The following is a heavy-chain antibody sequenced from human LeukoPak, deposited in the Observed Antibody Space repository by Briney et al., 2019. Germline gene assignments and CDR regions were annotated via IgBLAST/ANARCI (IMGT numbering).Heavy chain of an antibody. CDR2: INWNGDST. D-gene: IGHD2-21*02. Sequence: GGSLRLSCAASGFTVNSYYMSWVRQAPGKGLEWVSGINWNGDSTGYADSVKGRFTISRDNAKNSLYLQMNSLRAEDTALYYCARDRGIVVVTALDYWGQGTLVTVSS. CDR3: ARDRGIVVVTALDY. CDR1: GFTVNSYY. J-gene: IGHJ4*02. V-gene: IGHV3-20*04.